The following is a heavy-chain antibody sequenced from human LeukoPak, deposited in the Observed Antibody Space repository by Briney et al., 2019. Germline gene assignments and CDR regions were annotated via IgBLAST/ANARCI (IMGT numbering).Heavy chain of an antibody. Sequence: SETLTLTCTVSEASFSSYDWGWIRQPAGKGLEWIGRIYVSGTSVYNPSLKSRVTMSVDTSKNKLTLRLKSVTAADTAVYYCARDDVDTPPFDYLGQGTLVSVSS. CDR1: EASFSSYD. D-gene: IGHD5-18*01. V-gene: IGHV4-4*07. CDR2: IYVSGTS. CDR3: ARDDVDTPPFDY. J-gene: IGHJ4*02.